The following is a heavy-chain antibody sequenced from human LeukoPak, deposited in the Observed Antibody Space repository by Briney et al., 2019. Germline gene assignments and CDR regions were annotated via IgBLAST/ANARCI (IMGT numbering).Heavy chain of an antibody. CDR3: AKEAYYDILSGSEAEGFMDV. D-gene: IGHD3-9*01. Sequence: GGSLRLSCAASGFTFSSYGMHWVRQAPGKGLEWVAFIRYDGTNKYYADSVKGRFTISRDNSKNTLFLQMNSLRAEDTAIYYCAKEAYYDILSGSEAEGFMDVWGKGTAVIVSS. CDR2: IRYDGTNK. J-gene: IGHJ6*03. V-gene: IGHV3-30*02. CDR1: GFTFSSYG.